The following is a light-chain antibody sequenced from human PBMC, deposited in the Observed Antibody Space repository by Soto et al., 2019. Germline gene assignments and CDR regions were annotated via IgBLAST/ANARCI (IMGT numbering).Light chain of an antibody. CDR1: TSNIGTNY. V-gene: IGLV1-47*01. CDR2: QND. CDR3: STWDVSLNGWV. Sequence: QSVLTQPPSVSGTPGQTVTISCSGGTSNIGTNYVYWFRQLPGTAPKLLIYQNDQRPSGVPERFSGSKSGTSASLAISGVQSEDEADYYCSTWDVSLNGWVFGGGTKLTVL. J-gene: IGLJ3*02.